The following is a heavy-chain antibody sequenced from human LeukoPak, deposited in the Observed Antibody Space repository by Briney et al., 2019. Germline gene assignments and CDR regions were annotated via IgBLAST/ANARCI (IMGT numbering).Heavy chain of an antibody. V-gene: IGHV3-72*01. Sequence: GGPLSSSFEALGFAFSAPYLDWFRKAPGKGRKWFGRTRNKVNSYTTEYAASVKGRFTISRDDSKNSLYLQMNSLKTEDTAVYYCTRAYSTSWQGAYSDNWGQGTVVTVSS. D-gene: IGHD6-13*01. J-gene: IGHJ4*02. CDR3: TRAYSTSWQGAYSDN. CDR2: TRNKVNSYTT. CDR1: GFAFSAPY.